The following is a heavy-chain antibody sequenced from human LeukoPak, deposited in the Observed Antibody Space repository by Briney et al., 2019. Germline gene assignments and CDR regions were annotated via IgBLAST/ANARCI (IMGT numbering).Heavy chain of an antibody. Sequence: GASVKVSCKASGYTFTRYDMHWVREAPGQGLECMGWVNPNSGGTNYAQKSQGRVTMPRATSTSTAYMELSRLRSGDTAVYYCARVSIVGATAGYWGQGTLVTVSS. CDR1: GYTFTRYD. J-gene: IGHJ4*02. CDR3: ARVSIVGATAGY. V-gene: IGHV1-2*02. CDR2: VNPNSGGT. D-gene: IGHD1-26*01.